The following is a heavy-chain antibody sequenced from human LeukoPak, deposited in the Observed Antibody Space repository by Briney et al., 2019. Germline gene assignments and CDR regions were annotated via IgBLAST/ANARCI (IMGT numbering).Heavy chain of an antibody. J-gene: IGHJ4*02. Sequence: ASVCVSCMASGYTLTIYVMHWVRQAPGQRGGWMGWINAGNGNTKYLQKCQGRVTITRDTSGRRAYMEWSGLRSEDRAVFYCAREDGVVVAPTAPDYGGQGTLVTVPS. CDR2: INAGNGNT. CDR3: AREDGVVVAPTAPDY. CDR1: GYTLTIYV. D-gene: IGHD2-15*01. V-gene: IGHV1-3*01.